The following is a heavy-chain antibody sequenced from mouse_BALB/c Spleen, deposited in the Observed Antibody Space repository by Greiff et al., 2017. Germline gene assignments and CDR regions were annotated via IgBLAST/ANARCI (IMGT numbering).Heavy chain of an antibody. V-gene: IGHV3-2*02. Sequence: EVKLEESGPGLVKPSQSLSLTCTVTGYSITSDYAWNWIRQFPGNKLEWMGYISYSGSTSYNPSLKSRISITRDTSKNQFFLQLNSVTTEDTATYYCARWGPMDYWGQGTSVTVSS. CDR1: GYSITSDYA. CDR3: ARWGPMDY. J-gene: IGHJ4*01. CDR2: ISYSGST.